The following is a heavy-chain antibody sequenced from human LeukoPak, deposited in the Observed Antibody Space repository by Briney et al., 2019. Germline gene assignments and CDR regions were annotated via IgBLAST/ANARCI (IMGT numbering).Heavy chain of an antibody. CDR2: IYYSGST. J-gene: IGHJ4*02. V-gene: IGHV4-59*08. D-gene: IGHD2-2*01. Sequence: SETLSLTCTVSGGSISSYYWSWIRQPPGKGLEWIGYIYYSGSTYYNPSLKSRVTISVDTSKNQFSLKLSSVTAADTAVYYCARRLLGYCSSTSCSPFDYWGQGTLVTVSS. CDR3: ARRLLGYCSSTSCSPFDY. CDR1: GGSISSYY.